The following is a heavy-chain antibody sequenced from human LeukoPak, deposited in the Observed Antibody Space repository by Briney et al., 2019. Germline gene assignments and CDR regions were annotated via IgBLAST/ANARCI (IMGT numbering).Heavy chain of an antibody. J-gene: IGHJ3*02. V-gene: IGHV3-21*01. D-gene: IGHD6-19*01. CDR2: ISSSSYI. Sequence: GGSLRLSCAASGFTFSSYSMNWVRQAPGKGLEWVSSISSSSYIYYADSVKGRFTISRDNAKNSLYLQMNSLRAEDTAVYYCARVYSSGWNDAFDIWGQGTMVTVSS. CDR3: ARVYSSGWNDAFDI. CDR1: GFTFSSYS.